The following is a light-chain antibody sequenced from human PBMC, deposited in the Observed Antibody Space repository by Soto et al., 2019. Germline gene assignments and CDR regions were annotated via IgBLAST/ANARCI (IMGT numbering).Light chain of an antibody. Sequence: SALAPTGSVSRAPLQGVSITCSGRRNDVGAYNYVSWYQQHPGRPPKLMIYDVVQRPSGVPDRFSGSKSGNTASLTVSGRQAADEADYFCKSYAGRNTYVIGIGTRSTS. CDR2: DVV. CDR1: RNDVGAYNY. J-gene: IGLJ1*01. V-gene: IGLV2-11*01. CDR3: KSYAGRNTYV.